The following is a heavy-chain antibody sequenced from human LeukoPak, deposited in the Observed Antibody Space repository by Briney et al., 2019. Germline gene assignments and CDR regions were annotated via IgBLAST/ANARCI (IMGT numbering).Heavy chain of an antibody. J-gene: IGHJ6*04. Sequence: PGGSLRLSCAASGFTFSSYGMHWVRQAPGKGLEWIGEINPRGSTNYNPSLKSRVTVSADTSRNQLSLSLTSVTAADSAVYFCARGLRQGSAWSWGPKEKSYQYMDVWGTGTTVIVSS. CDR1: GFTFSSYG. D-gene: IGHD6-19*01. CDR2: INPRGST. CDR3: ARGLRQGSAWSWGPKEKSYQYMDV. V-gene: IGHV4-34*01.